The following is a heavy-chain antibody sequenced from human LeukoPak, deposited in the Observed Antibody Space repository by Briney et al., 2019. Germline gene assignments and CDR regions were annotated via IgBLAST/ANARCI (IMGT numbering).Heavy chain of an antibody. J-gene: IGHJ4*02. V-gene: IGHV4-34*01. D-gene: IGHD2/OR15-2a*01. CDR2: INHSGST. CDR3: AGHHPRNTVDF. CDR1: GGSFSGHY. Sequence: SETLSLTCAVYGGSFSGHYWSWIRQPPGKGLEWIGEINHSGSTNYNPSLKSRVTISVDTSKNQFSLKLSSVTAADTAVYYCAGHHPRNTVDFWGQGTLVTVSS.